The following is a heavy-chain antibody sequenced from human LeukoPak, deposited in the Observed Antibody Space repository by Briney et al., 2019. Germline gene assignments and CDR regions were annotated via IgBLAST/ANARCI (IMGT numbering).Heavy chain of an antibody. CDR1: GGTFSSYA. V-gene: IGHV1-69*04. CDR3: ARDRHEIVVVTANYYYYGMDV. D-gene: IGHD3-22*01. Sequence: ASVKVSCKASGGTFSSYAISWVRQAPGPGLEWMGRIIPNLGIANYAQKFQGRVTITADKSTSTAYMELSSLRSEDTAVYYNARDRHEIVVVTANYYYYGMDVWGQGTTVTVSS. CDR2: IIPNLGIA. J-gene: IGHJ6*02.